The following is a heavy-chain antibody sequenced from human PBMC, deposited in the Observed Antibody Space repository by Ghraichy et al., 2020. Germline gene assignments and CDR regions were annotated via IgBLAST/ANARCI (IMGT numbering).Heavy chain of an antibody. Sequence: SVKVSCKSSGYTFTGYYIHWVRQAPGQGLEWMGIINPSSGSTTYAQKFRGRLTMTRDTSTSTVYMKLSSLKSEDTAVYFCARDTAAAISLDYWGQGTLVTVSS. CDR3: ARDTAAAISLDY. CDR2: INPSSGST. V-gene: IGHV1-46*01. D-gene: IGHD6-13*01. CDR1: GYTFTGYY. J-gene: IGHJ4*02.